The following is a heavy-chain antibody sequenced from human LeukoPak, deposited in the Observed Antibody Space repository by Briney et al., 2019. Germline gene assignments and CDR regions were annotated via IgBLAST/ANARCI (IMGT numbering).Heavy chain of an antibody. CDR1: GGSISSYY. CDR3: ASVGYSGGWYPLDY. J-gene: IGHJ4*02. CDR2: IYATGST. V-gene: IGHV4-4*07. D-gene: IGHD6-19*01. Sequence: SETLSLTCTVSGGSISSYYWSWIRQPAGKGLEWIGRIYATGSTNYNPSLKSRVTMSVDTSKNQFSLNLNSVTAADTAVYYRASVGYSGGWYPLDYWGQGTLVTVSS.